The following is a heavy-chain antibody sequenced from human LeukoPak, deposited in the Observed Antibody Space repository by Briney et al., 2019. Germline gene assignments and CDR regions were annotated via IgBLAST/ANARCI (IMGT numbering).Heavy chain of an antibody. CDR3: ASGKAMVRGVMGSWFDP. CDR1: GYTFTSYD. J-gene: IGHJ5*02. Sequence: GASVKVSCKASGYTFTSYDFNWVRQATGQGLEWMGWMNPNSGNTGYAQKFQGRVTMTRNTSISTAYMELSSLRSEDTALYYCASGKAMVRGVMGSWFDPWGQGTLVTVSS. V-gene: IGHV1-8*01. CDR2: MNPNSGNT. D-gene: IGHD3-10*01.